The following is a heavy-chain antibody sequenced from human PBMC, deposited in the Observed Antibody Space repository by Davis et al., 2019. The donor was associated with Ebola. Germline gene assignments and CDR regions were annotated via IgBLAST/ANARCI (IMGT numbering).Heavy chain of an antibody. Sequence: SETLSLTCAVYGGSFSGYYWSWIRQPPGKGLEWIGEINHSGSTNYNPSLKSRVTISVDTSKNQFSLKLSSVTAADTAVYYCAREGIVATVRSDYWGQGTLVTVSS. CDR3: AREGIVATVRSDY. J-gene: IGHJ4*02. V-gene: IGHV4-34*01. CDR1: GGSFSGYY. CDR2: INHSGST. D-gene: IGHD5-12*01.